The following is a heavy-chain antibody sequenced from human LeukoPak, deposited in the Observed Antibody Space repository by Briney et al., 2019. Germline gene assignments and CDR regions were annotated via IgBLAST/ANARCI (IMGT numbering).Heavy chain of an antibody. CDR1: GFTFSSYA. J-gene: IGHJ5*02. CDR3: AKEAGRGGWFDP. CDR2: ISYDGSNK. Sequence: GGSLRLSCAASGFTFSSYAMHWVRQAPGKGLEWVAVISYDGSNKYYADSVKSRFTISRDNSKNTLYLQMNSLRAEDTALYYCAKEAGRGGWFDPWGQGTLVTVSS. V-gene: IGHV3-30-3*01. D-gene: IGHD5-24*01.